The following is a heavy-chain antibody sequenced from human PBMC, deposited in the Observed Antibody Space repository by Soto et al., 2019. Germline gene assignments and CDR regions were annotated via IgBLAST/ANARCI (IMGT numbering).Heavy chain of an antibody. J-gene: IGHJ6*02. CDR2: ISAAGDP. CDR1: GFTFRNYD. CDR3: XXXXXXXYGLDV. Sequence: EVQLVESGGGLVQPGGSLRLSCEASGFTFRNYDMHWVRQGTGKGLEWVSGISAAGDPDYADSVEGRFTISRENAQNSXXXXXXXXXXXXXXXXXXXXXXXXXYGLDVWGQGTTVIVSS. V-gene: IGHV3-13*05.